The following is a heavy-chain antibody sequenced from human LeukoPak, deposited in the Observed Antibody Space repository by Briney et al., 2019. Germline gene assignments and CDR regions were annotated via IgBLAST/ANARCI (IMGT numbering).Heavy chain of an antibody. J-gene: IGHJ4*02. CDR2: IRNDGSDK. V-gene: IGHV3-30*02. CDR1: GFTFSSYW. D-gene: IGHD2-21*01. Sequence: PGGSLRLSCAASGFTFSSYWMSWVRQAPGKGLEWVAFIRNDGSDKYYAVSVKGRFTISRENSKNTLYLQMNSLRVEDTALYYCAKDRAYGQFLWGNDYWGQGTLVTVSS. CDR3: AKDRAYGQFLWGNDY.